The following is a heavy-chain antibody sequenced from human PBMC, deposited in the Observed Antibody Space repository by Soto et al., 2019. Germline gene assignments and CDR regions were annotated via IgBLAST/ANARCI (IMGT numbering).Heavy chain of an antibody. CDR2: ISGSGGNT. J-gene: IGHJ4*02. CDR1: GFTFSNYA. Sequence: PGGSLRLSCAASGFTFSNYAMTWVRQAPGKGLEWVSSISGSGGNTYYADSVKGRFTISRDNFKNTLYLRMNSLRAEDTAVYYCAKIITTTATGCWGQGTLVTVSS. CDR3: AKIITTTATGC. V-gene: IGHV3-23*01. D-gene: IGHD2-15*01.